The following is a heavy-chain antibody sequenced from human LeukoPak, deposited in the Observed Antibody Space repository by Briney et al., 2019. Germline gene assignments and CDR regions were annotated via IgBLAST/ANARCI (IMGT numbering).Heavy chain of an antibody. Sequence: SVKVSCKASGGTFSSYAISWVRQAPGQGLEWMGRIIPILGIANYAQKFQGRVTITADKSTSTAYMELSSLRSEDTAVYYCARSRGIAVAAPDYWGQGTLVTVSS. CDR2: IIPILGIA. V-gene: IGHV1-69*04. D-gene: IGHD6-19*01. CDR1: GGTFSSYA. J-gene: IGHJ4*02. CDR3: ARSRGIAVAAPDY.